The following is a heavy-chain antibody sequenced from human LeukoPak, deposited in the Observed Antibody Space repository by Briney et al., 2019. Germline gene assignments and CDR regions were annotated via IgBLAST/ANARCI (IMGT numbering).Heavy chain of an antibody. V-gene: IGHV3-30*02. J-gene: IGHJ4*02. D-gene: IGHD2-15*01. CDR3: ARGSGGRNAWLYHFDL. CDR1: GFTFSSYG. CDR2: IRYDGSNK. Sequence: GGSLRLSCAASGFTFSSYGMHWVRQAPGKGLEWVAFIRYDGSNKYYADSVKSRFTISRDNSKNTLYLQMNSLRAEDTAVYYCARGSGGRNAWLYHFDLWGQGTLVTVSS.